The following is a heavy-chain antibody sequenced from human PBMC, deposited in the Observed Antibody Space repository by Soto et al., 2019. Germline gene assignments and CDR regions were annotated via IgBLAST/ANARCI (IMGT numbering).Heavy chain of an antibody. CDR3: ARDRGRYYYDSSGYYYIGY. V-gene: IGHV1-46*01. CDR1: GYTFTSYY. CDR2: INPSGGST. D-gene: IGHD3-22*01. Sequence: ASVKVSCKASGYTFTSYYMHWVRQAPGQGLEWMGIINPSGGSTSYAQKFQGRVTMTRDTSKNQFSLKLSSVTAADTAVYYCARDRGRYYYDSSGYYYIGYWGQGTLVTVSS. J-gene: IGHJ4*02.